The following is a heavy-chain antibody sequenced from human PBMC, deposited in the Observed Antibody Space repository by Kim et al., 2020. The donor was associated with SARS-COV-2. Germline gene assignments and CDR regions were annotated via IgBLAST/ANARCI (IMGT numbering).Heavy chain of an antibody. D-gene: IGHD6-13*01. CDR3: ARLGYSSSWADY. Sequence: NYHPSLTSRVTISVDTSKNQFSLKLSSVTAADTAVYYCARLGYSSSWADYWGQGTLVTVSS. J-gene: IGHJ4*02. V-gene: IGHV4-61*07.